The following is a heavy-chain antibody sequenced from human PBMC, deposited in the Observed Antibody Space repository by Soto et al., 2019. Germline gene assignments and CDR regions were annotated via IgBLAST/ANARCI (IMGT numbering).Heavy chain of an antibody. V-gene: IGHV3-74*01. CDR2: INSDGSST. CDR3: ARECGGDCYLAFDY. J-gene: IGHJ4*02. Sequence: GGSLRLSCAASGFTFSSYWMHWVRQAPGKGLVWVSRINSDGSSTSYADSVKGRSTISRDNSKNTLYLQMNSLRAEDTAVYYCARECGGDCYLAFDYWGQGTLVTVSS. CDR1: GFTFSSYW. D-gene: IGHD2-21*02.